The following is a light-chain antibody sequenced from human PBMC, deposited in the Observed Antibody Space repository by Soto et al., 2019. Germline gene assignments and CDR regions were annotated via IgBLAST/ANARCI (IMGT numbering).Light chain of an antibody. CDR2: GAS. J-gene: IGKJ2*01. CDR1: PSVSSSY. CDR3: QQYGSSPPYT. Sequence: DIVLTQSPGPLSLSPGERATLSCRASPSVSSSYLAWYQQKPGQAPRLLIYGASSRATGIPDRFSGSGSGTDFTLTISRLEPEDFAVYYCQQYGSSPPYTFGQGTKLEIK. V-gene: IGKV3-20*01.